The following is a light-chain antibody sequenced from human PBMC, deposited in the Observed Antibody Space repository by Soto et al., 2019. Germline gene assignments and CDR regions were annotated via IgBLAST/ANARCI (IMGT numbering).Light chain of an antibody. Sequence: ILMTQSPATLSVSPGERATLSCRASQSVSNTLAWYQQKPGQAPSLLIYDASTRSPGIPARFSGSGSGTEFTLTISGLQSEDFAVYYCQQDNNWPPWTFGQGTKVEIK. V-gene: IGKV3-15*01. J-gene: IGKJ1*01. CDR3: QQDNNWPPWT. CDR1: QSVSNT. CDR2: DAS.